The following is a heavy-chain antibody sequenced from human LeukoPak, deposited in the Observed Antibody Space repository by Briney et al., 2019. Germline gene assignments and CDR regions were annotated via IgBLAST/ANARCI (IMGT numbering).Heavy chain of an antibody. Sequence: KSSETLYLTCAVYGGSFSGYHWTWIRQSPGKGLEWIGDINPSGSTYYNPSLKSRLTISVDTSKNQFSLKLRSVTAADTAVYYCARGRHDITMIVVVMTSVSYYLDVWGKGTTVTVS. J-gene: IGHJ6*03. V-gene: IGHV4-34*01. CDR1: GGSFSGYH. CDR3: ARGRHDITMIVVVMTSVSYYLDV. CDR2: INPSGST. D-gene: IGHD3-22*01.